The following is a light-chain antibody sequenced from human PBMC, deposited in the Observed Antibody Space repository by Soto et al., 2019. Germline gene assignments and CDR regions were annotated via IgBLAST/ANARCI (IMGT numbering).Light chain of an antibody. CDR1: DSNIGSNT. Sequence: QSVLTQAPSVSGTPGQRVTISCSGSDSNIGSNTLNWYQQFPGTTPKLLIHNDDQRPSGVPDRFSGSKSGTLGSLAISGLQSEDEADYYCAAWDDSLNGALFGGGTKLTVL. CDR2: NDD. V-gene: IGLV1-44*01. J-gene: IGLJ2*01. CDR3: AAWDDSLNGAL.